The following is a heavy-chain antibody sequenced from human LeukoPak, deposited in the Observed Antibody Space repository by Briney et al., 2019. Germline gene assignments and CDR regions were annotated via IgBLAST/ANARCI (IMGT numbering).Heavy chain of an antibody. J-gene: IGHJ3*02. CDR1: GFPFSSYS. CDR2: ISSSSTI. CDR3: ARDSPYESRFDI. D-gene: IGHD3-3*01. V-gene: IGHV3-48*01. Sequence: GGSLRLSCAASGFPFSSYSMNWVRQAPGKGLEWVSYISSSSTIYYADSVKGRFTISRDNAKSSLYLQMNSLRAEDTAVYYCARDSPYESRFDIWGQGTMVTVSS.